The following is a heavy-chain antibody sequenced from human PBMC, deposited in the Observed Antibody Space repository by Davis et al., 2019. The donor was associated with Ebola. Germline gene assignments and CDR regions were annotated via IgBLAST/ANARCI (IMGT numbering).Heavy chain of an antibody. V-gene: IGHV4-61*08. CDR2: IYHSGST. CDR1: GGSISSGGYY. J-gene: IGHJ4*02. D-gene: IGHD6-19*01. Sequence: PSETLSLTCTVSGGSISSGGYYWSWIRQHPGKGLEWIGYIYHSGSTNSNPSLKSRVTISVDTSKNQFSLTLRSVTAADTAVYYCARDLSGSGWDYYFDSWGQGTLVTVSS. CDR3: ARDLSGSGWDYYFDS.